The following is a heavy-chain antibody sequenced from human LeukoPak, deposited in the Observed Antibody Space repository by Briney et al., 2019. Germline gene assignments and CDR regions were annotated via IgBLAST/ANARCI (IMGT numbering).Heavy chain of an antibody. Sequence: GGSLRLSCAASGFTFSSYAMSWVRQAPGKGLEWVANIKQDGSEKYYVDSVKGRFTISRDNAKNSLYLQMNSLRAEDTAVYYCARAYGTFDYWGQGTLVTVSS. V-gene: IGHV3-7*03. CDR3: ARAYGTFDY. CDR1: GFTFSSYA. D-gene: IGHD2-8*01. J-gene: IGHJ4*02. CDR2: IKQDGSEK.